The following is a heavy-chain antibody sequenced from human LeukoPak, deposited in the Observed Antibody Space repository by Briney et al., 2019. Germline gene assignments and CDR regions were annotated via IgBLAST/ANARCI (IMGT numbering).Heavy chain of an antibody. CDR2: ISYDGSNK. CDR3: ASPFIAELVISR. V-gene: IGHV3-30-3*01. CDR1: GFTFSSYA. D-gene: IGHD6-6*01. J-gene: IGHJ4*02. Sequence: GGSLRLSCAASGFTFSSYAMHWVRQAPGKGLEWVAVISYDGSNKYYADSVKGRFTISRDNSKNTLYLQMNSLTAEDTAVYYCASPFIAELVISRWGQGTLVTVSS.